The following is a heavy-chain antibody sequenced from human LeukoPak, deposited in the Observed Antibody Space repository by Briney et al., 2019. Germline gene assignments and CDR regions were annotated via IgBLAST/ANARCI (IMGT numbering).Heavy chain of an antibody. D-gene: IGHD6-19*01. CDR2: INHSGST. J-gene: IGHJ4*02. Sequence: SETLSLTCAVYGGSFSGYYWSWLRQPPWKGLEWIGEINHSGSTNHNPSLKSRVTISVDTSKNQFSLKLSSVTAADTAVYYCARVPLAVAGSDYFDYWGQGTLVTVSS. CDR1: GGSFSGYY. V-gene: IGHV4-34*01. CDR3: ARVPLAVAGSDYFDY.